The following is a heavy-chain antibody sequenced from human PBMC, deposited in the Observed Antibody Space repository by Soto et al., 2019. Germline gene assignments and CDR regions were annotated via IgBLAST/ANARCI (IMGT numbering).Heavy chain of an antibody. CDR3: ARGDYVWGSYRYKPGTPIDY. CDR1: GFTFSSYA. D-gene: IGHD3-16*02. J-gene: IGHJ4*02. V-gene: IGHV3-30-3*01. CDR2: ISYDGSNK. Sequence: GGSLRLSCAASGFTFSSYAMHWVRQAPGKGLEWVAVISYDGSNKYYADSVKGRFTISRDNSKNTLYLQMNSLRAEDTAVYYCARGDYVWGSYRYKPGTPIDYWGQGTLVTVSS.